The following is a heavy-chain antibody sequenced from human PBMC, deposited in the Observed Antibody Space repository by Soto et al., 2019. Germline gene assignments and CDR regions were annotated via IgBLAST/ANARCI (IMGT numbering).Heavy chain of an antibody. V-gene: IGHV3-43*01. D-gene: IGHD3-9*01. J-gene: IGHJ4*02. CDR1: GFSFEDYT. CDR3: ARDSYAVPTGKKQYFDH. CDR2: ISWDGGRT. Sequence: PGGSLRLSCAASGFSFEDYTMHWVRHTPGKGPEWISLISWDGGRTLYSDSVKGRFIISRDNSKNSLYLQMNSLTTEDTALYFCARDSYAVPTGKKQYFDHWGQGTLVTASS.